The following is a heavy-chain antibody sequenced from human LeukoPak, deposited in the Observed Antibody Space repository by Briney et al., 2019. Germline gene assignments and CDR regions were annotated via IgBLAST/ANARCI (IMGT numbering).Heavy chain of an antibody. J-gene: IGHJ4*02. Sequence: GASLQISCKGSGSSFTSYWIGWVRQLPGKGLEWMGIIYPGDSDTRYSPSFQGQVTISADKSISTAYLQWSSLKASDTAMYYCARRPVAGYSSGWYYFDYWGQGTLVTVSS. CDR1: GSSFTSYW. V-gene: IGHV5-51*01. CDR2: IYPGDSDT. D-gene: IGHD6-19*01. CDR3: ARRPVAGYSSGWYYFDY.